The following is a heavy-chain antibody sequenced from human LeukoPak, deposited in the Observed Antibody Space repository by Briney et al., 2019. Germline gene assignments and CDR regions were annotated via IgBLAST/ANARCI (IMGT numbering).Heavy chain of an antibody. J-gene: IGHJ6*02. D-gene: IGHD5-18*01. CDR1: GYTFIGYY. Sequence: ASVKVSCKASGYTFIGYYMHWVRQAPGQGLEWMGWINPNSGGTNYAQKFQGRVTMTRDTSISTAYMELSRLRSDDTAVYYCAGAGYSYGYYGMDVWGQGTTVTVSS. CDR3: AGAGYSYGYYGMDV. CDR2: INPNSGGT. V-gene: IGHV1-2*02.